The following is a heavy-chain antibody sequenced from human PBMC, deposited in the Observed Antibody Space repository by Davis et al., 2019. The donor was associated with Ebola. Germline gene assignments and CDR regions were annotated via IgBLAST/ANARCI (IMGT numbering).Heavy chain of an antibody. V-gene: IGHV1-18*04. J-gene: IGHJ4*02. CDR3: ARAQFPTTSDH. D-gene: IGHD1-1*01. Sequence: SVKVSCKASGYTFNNYGITWVRQAPGQGLEWMGWINPHNGNTNYAQNVQGRVTMTTDTSTSTAYMEVGSLRSDDTAVYFCARAQFPTTSDHWGQGTLVTVSS. CDR1: GYTFNNYG. CDR2: INPHNGNT.